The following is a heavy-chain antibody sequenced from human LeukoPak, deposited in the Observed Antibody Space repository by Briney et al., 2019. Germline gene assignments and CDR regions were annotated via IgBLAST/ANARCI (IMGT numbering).Heavy chain of an antibody. J-gene: IGHJ5*02. CDR1: GGSISSYS. V-gene: IGHV4-4*07. D-gene: IGHD2-2*01. CDR3: ARDFACGSTNCGSWFDP. Sequence: SETLSLTCTVSGGSISSYSRSWIRQPAGKGLEWIGRFYTSGSTNYNPSLKSRVTMSVDTSKNQFSLKLSSVTAADTAMYYCARDFACGSTNCGSWFDPWGQGTLVSVSS. CDR2: FYTSGST.